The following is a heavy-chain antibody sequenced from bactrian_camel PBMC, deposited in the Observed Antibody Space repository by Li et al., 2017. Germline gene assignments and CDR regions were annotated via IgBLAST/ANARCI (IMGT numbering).Heavy chain of an antibody. Sequence: HVQLVESGGGSVQAGGSLRLSCAASGYIIKNACMAWFRQAPGKEREGVAAIDTGDGSTYYLNSVEGRFTIAHDNAKNTLYLQMNSLKPEDTAMYYCAARALGRYGARCSAETIFNYWGQGTQVTVS. CDR2: IDTGDGST. V-gene: IGHV3S1*01. CDR3: AARALGRYGARCSAETIFNY. D-gene: IGHD6*01. CDR1: GYIIKNAC. J-gene: IGHJ4*01.